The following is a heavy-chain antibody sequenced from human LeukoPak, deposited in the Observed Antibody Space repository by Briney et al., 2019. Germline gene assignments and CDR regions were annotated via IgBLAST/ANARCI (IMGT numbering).Heavy chain of an antibody. D-gene: IGHD3-10*01. CDR2: ISSSSSYI. Sequence: GGSLRLSCAASGFTFSSYSMSWVRQAPGKGLEWVSSISSSSSYIYYADSVKGRFTISRDNAKNSLYLQMNSLRAEDTAVYYCARDTNRALHGSGEFFDYWGQGTLVTVSS. CDR1: GFTFSSYS. V-gene: IGHV3-21*01. CDR3: ARDTNRALHGSGEFFDY. J-gene: IGHJ4*02.